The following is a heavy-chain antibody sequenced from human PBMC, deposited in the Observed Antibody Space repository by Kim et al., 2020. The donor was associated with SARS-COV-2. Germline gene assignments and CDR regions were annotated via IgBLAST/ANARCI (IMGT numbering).Heavy chain of an antibody. Sequence: GGSLRLSCAASGFTFSSYGMHWVRQAPGKGLEWVAVISYDGSNKYYADSVKGRFTISRDNSKNTLYLQMNSLRAEDTAVYYCAKDSQDIVVVVAATGSSLIGYYFDYWGQGTLVTVSS. J-gene: IGHJ4*02. V-gene: IGHV3-30*18. CDR2: ISYDGSNK. D-gene: IGHD2-15*01. CDR3: AKDSQDIVVVVAATGSSLIGYYFDY. CDR1: GFTFSSYG.